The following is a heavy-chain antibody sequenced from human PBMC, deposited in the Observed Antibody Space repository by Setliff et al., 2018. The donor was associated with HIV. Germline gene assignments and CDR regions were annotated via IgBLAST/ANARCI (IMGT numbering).Heavy chain of an antibody. CDR1: GYTFTSYG. V-gene: IGHV1-18*01. J-gene: IGHJ6*04. Sequence: ASVKVSCKASGYTFTSYGITWVRQAPGQGLEWMGWIHTNSGHTDYAQKLQDRVTITADTSSTTAYMELSSLRSDDTAVYYCARDWNYVVDAWGKGTTVTVSS. D-gene: IGHD3-16*01. CDR3: ARDWNYVVDA. CDR2: IHTNSGHT.